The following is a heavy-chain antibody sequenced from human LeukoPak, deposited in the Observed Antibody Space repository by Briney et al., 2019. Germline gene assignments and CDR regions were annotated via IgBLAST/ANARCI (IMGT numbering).Heavy chain of an antibody. CDR3: ARSPSTYYYGSGKGNWFDP. Sequence: ASVEVSCKASGYTFTSYGISWVRRAPGQGLEWMGWISAYNGSTNYAQKLQGRVTMTTDTSTSTAYMELRSLRSGDTAVYYCARSPSTYYYGSGKGNWFDPWGQGTLVTVSS. V-gene: IGHV1-18*01. J-gene: IGHJ5*02. CDR1: GYTFTSYG. CDR2: ISAYNGST. D-gene: IGHD3-10*01.